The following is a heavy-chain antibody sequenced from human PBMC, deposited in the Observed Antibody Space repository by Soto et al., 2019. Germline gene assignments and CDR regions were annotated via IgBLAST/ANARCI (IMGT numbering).Heavy chain of an antibody. CDR2: ITSRSSTI. D-gene: IGHD3-16*01. CDR3: ARGDYDYIWGSYIDY. CDR1: GFTFSSSS. J-gene: IGHJ4*02. V-gene: IGHV3-48*01. Sequence: EVTLGESGGGLVQPWGSLRLTCAASGFTFSSSSMNWVRQAPGKGLEWLSYITSRSSTIYYADSVKGRFTISRDNDKNSLSLQMNSLRAEDTAVYYCARGDYDYIWGSYIDYWGQGTLVNVSS.